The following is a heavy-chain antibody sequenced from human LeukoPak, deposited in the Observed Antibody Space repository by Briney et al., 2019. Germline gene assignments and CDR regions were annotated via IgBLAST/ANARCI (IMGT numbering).Heavy chain of an antibody. CDR1: GFTFDDYV. CDR2: ISWNSDSV. Sequence: GGSLRLSCAASGFTFDDYVMHWVRQAPGKGLEWISAISWNSDSVGYADSVKGRFTISRDNAKDSLYLQMNSLRAEDTALYYCARDQSGDYVWGSYRGIFDYWGQGTLVTVSS. D-gene: IGHD3-16*02. V-gene: IGHV3-9*01. J-gene: IGHJ4*02. CDR3: ARDQSGDYVWGSYRGIFDY.